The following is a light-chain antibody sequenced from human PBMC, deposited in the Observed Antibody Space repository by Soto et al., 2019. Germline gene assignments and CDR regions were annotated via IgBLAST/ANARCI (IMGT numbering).Light chain of an antibody. CDR1: SSDVGGYNH. CDR2: EVS. Sequence: QSALTQPVSVSGSPGQSITISCTGTSSDVGGYNHVSWYQQHPGKAPKLMIYEVSYRPSGVSNRFSGSKSANTASLTISGLQAEDEADYYCGSHATTNTPGVFGGGTKLTVL. V-gene: IGLV2-14*01. CDR3: GSHATTNTPGV. J-gene: IGLJ3*02.